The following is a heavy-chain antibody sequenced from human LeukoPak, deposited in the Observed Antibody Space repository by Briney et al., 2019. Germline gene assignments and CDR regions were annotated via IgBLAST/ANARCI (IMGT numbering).Heavy chain of an antibody. CDR1: GGTFSSYA. V-gene: IGHV1-69*05. D-gene: IGHD1-14*01. CDR3: ASTGVPAAYYMDV. CDR2: IIPIFGTA. Sequence: SVKVSCKASGGTFSSYAISWVRQAPGQALEWMGGIIPIFGTANYAQKFQGRVTITTDESTSTAYMELSSLRSEDTAVYYCASTGVPAAYYMDVWGKGTTVTVSS. J-gene: IGHJ6*03.